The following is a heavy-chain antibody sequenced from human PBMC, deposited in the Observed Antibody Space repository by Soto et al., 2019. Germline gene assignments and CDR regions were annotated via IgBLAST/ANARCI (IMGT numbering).Heavy chain of an antibody. V-gene: IGHV4-39*01. CDR1: GGSISSSSYY. Sequence: QLQLQESGPGLVKPSETLSLTCTVSGGSISSSSYYWGWIRQPPGKGLEWIGSIYYSGSTYYNPSLTSRVTISVDTSKNQFSLKLSSVTAADTAVYYCARYLYSSPYYFDYWGQGTLVTVSS. J-gene: IGHJ4*02. CDR3: ARYLYSSPYYFDY. CDR2: IYYSGST. D-gene: IGHD6-13*01.